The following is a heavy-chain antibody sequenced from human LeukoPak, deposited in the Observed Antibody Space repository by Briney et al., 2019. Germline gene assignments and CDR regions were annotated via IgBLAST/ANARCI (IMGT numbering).Heavy chain of an antibody. J-gene: IGHJ6*02. Sequence: ASVKVSCKASGYTFTSYGISWVRQAPGQGLERMGWISAYNGNTNYAQKLQGRVTMTTDTSTSTAYMELRSLRSDDTAVYYCARDKGVLRFLEWLSGGAGFRYGMDVWGQGTTVTVSS. CDR2: ISAYNGNT. CDR3: ARDKGVLRFLEWLSGGAGFRYGMDV. CDR1: GYTFTSYG. V-gene: IGHV1-18*01. D-gene: IGHD3-3*01.